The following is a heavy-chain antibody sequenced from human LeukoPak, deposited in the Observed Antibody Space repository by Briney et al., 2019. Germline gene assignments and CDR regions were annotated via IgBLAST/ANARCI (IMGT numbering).Heavy chain of an antibody. J-gene: IGHJ3*02. V-gene: IGHV3-73*01. CDR1: GFPFSGFS. CDR2: FRSKAHNYAT. Sequence: GGSLKPSLAAPGFPFSGFSFPGGPPASGKGGGGVGRFRSKAHNYATVYAASVKGRFTISRDDSKNATYLQMNSLKTEDTAVYYCTRVFLKSYSDAFDIWGQGTMVTVSS. CDR3: TRVFLKSYSDAFDI. D-gene: IGHD1-26*01.